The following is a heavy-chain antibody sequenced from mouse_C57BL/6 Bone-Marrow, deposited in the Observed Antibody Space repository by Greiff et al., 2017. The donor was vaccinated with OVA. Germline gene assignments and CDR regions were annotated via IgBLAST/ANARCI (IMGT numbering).Heavy chain of an antibody. V-gene: IGHV5-4*01. CDR3: ARRYDYDDFDD. J-gene: IGHJ2*01. Sequence: DVHLVESGGGLVKPGGSLKLSCAASGFTFSSYAMSWVRQTPEKRLEWVATISDGGSYTYYPDNVKGRFTISRDNAKNNLYLQMSHLKSEDTAMYYCARRYDYDDFDDWGQGTTLTVSS. CDR1: GFTFSSYA. D-gene: IGHD2-4*01. CDR2: ISDGGSYT.